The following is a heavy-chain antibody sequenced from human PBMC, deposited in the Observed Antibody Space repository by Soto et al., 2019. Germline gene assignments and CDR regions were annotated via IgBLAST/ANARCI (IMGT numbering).Heavy chain of an antibody. V-gene: IGHV4-31*03. CDR2: VYYSGSS. Sequence: SETLSLTCTVSGGSISSGVYYWSWIRHHPGNGLEWIGNVYYSGSSHYNPSLKSRGTISIDTSKNQFSLKLSSVTAADTAVYYCARESQPYIHSQGVWFGPWGQGTMVTVYS. D-gene: IGHD2-15*01. CDR3: ARESQPYIHSQGVWFGP. CDR1: GGSISSGVYY. J-gene: IGHJ5*02.